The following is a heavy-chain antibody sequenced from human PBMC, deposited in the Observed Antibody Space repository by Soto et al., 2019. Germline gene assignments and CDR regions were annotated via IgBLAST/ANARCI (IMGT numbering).Heavy chain of an antibody. CDR2: IYYSGST. CDR3: ARDSGDYYYYGMDV. J-gene: IGHJ6*02. D-gene: IGHD4-17*01. V-gene: IGHV4-31*03. CDR1: GGSISSGGYY. Sequence: QVQLQESGPGLLKPSQTLSLTCTVSGGSISSGGYYWSWIRQHPGKGLEWIGYIYYSGSTYYNPSLKSRVTISVDTSKNQFSLKLSSVTAADTAVYYCARDSGDYYYYGMDVWGQGTTVTVSS.